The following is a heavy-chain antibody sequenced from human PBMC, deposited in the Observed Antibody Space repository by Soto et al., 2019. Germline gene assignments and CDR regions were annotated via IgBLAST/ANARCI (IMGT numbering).Heavy chain of an antibody. D-gene: IGHD3-3*01. CDR1: GFTFSSYG. CDR3: ARAQRIKIFGVVIGSGMDV. J-gene: IGHJ6*02. V-gene: IGHV3-33*01. CDR2: IWYDGSNK. Sequence: SGGSLRLSCAASGFTFSSYGMHWVRQAPGKGLEWVAVIWYDGSNKYYADSVKGRFTISRDNSKNTLYLQMNSLRAEDTAVYYCARAQRIKIFGVVIGSGMDVWGQGTTVTVSS.